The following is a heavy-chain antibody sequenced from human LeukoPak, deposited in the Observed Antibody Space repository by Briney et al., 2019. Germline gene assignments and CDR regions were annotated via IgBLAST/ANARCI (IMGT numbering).Heavy chain of an antibody. Sequence: ASVKVSCKASGYTFTGYNMHWVRQVPGQGLEWMGWINPNSGDTNYAQNFQGRVTMTRDTSISTAYMELNRLRSDDTAVYYCATVGEALDYWGQGTLVTVSS. D-gene: IGHD4-17*01. J-gene: IGHJ4*02. CDR2: INPNSGDT. CDR3: ATVGEALDY. V-gene: IGHV1-2*02. CDR1: GYTFTGYN.